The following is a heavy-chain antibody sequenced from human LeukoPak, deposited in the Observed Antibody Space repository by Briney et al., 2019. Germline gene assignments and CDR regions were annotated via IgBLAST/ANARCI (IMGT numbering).Heavy chain of an antibody. CDR3: AREGVYGSGSRYYYYGMDV. CDR1: GGTFSSYA. J-gene: IGHJ6*02. CDR2: IIPILGIA. D-gene: IGHD3-10*01. Sequence: EASVKVSCKASGGTFSSYAISWVRQAPGQGLEWMGRIIPILGIANYAQKFQGRVTITADKSTSTAYMELSSLRSEDTAVYYCAREGVYGSGSRYYYYGMDVWGQGTTVTVSS. V-gene: IGHV1-69*04.